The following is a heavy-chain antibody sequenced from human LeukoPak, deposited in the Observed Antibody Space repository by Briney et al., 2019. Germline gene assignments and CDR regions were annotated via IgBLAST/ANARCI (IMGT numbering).Heavy chain of an antibody. CDR1: GYTFTGYY. D-gene: IGHD6-13*01. J-gene: IGHJ4*02. CDR2: INPNSGGA. V-gene: IGHV1-2*02. CDR3: ARDKTPGIAAAGPPDY. Sequence: GASVKVSCKASGYTFTGYYMHWVRQAPGQGLEWMGWINPNSGGANYAQKFQGRVTMTRDTSVSTAYMELSRLRSDDTAVYYCARDKTPGIAAAGPPDYWGQGTLATVSS.